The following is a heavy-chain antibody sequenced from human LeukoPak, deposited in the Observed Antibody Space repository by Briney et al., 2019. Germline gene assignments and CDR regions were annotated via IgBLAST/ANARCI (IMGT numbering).Heavy chain of an antibody. D-gene: IGHD3-3*01. CDR3: ARDAGSFTIFGVVIIDGSWFDP. CDR1: GYTFTSYY. J-gene: IGHJ5*02. Sequence: VASVKVSCKASGYTFTSYYMHWVRQAPGQGLEWMGIINPSGGSTSYAQKFQGRVTMTRDTSISTAYMELSRLRSDDTAVYYCARDAGSFTIFGVVIIDGSWFDPWGQGTLVTVSS. V-gene: IGHV1-46*01. CDR2: INPSGGST.